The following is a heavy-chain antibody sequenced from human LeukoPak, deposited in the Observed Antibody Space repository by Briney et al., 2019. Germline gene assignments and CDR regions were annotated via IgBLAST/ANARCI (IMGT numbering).Heavy chain of an antibody. CDR3: ARDPGYSSPRGDY. D-gene: IGHD5-18*01. V-gene: IGHV1-2*02. CDR2: INPNSGGT. CDR1: GYTFTGYF. J-gene: IGHJ4*02. Sequence: ASVKVSCKAYGYTFTGYFMHWVRQAPGQGLEWMGCINPNSGGTHYAQKFQGRVTMTRDTSISTAYMELSRLKSDDTAVYYCARDPGYSSPRGDYWGQGTLVTVSS.